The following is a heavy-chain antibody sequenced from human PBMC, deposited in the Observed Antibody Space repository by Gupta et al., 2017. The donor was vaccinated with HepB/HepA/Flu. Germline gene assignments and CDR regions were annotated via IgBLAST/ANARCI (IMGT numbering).Heavy chain of an antibody. D-gene: IGHD7-27*01. CDR3: ARDWLTGDSRGDDY. Sequence: EVQLVESGGDLVQPGGSLRLSCAASGFSVSSTYMNWVRQAPGRGLEWVSVIDTGGSTYYADSVKGRFTISRDKSKNTLYLQMKSLRAEDTAVYYCARDWLTGDSRGDDYWGQGTLVTVSS. V-gene: IGHV3-66*01. CDR1: GFSVSSTY. J-gene: IGHJ4*02. CDR2: IDTGGST.